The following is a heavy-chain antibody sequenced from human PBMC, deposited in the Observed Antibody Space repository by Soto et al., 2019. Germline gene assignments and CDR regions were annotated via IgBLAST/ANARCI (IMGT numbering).Heavy chain of an antibody. Sequence: QVQLVQSGAEVKKPGSSVKVSCRASGGTFSSYAISWVRQAPGQGLEWMGGINPIFGTANYAQKFQGRVTITADESTSTAYMELSSLRSEDTAVYYCASSRFYSGSYYFGGHWGQGTLVTVSS. CDR2: INPIFGTA. CDR1: GGTFSSYA. V-gene: IGHV1-69*01. CDR3: ASSRFYSGSYYFGGH. D-gene: IGHD1-26*01. J-gene: IGHJ4*02.